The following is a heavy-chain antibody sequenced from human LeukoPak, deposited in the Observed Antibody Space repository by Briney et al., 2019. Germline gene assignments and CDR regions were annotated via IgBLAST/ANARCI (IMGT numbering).Heavy chain of an antibody. V-gene: IGHV4-39*07. J-gene: IGHJ5*02. CDR1: GGSISSSSYY. CDR2: IYYSGST. Sequence: SETLSLTCTVSGGSISSSSYYWGWIRQPPGKGLEWIGSIYYSGSTYYNPSLKSRVTISVDTSKNQFSLRLSSVTAADTAVYYCARDPSSWYPNWFDPWGQGTLVTVSS. CDR3: ARDPSSWYPNWFDP. D-gene: IGHD6-13*01.